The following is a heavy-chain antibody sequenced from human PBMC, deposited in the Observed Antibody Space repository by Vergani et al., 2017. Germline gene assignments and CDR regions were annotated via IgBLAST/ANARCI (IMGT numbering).Heavy chain of an antibody. J-gene: IGHJ5*02. CDR3: TRHWAVVAANNWLDP. Sequence: QVQLVESGGGVVQPGGSLRLSCAASGFTFSSYGMHWVRQAPGKGLEWVAFIRYDGSNKYYADSVKGRFTISRDNSKNTLYLQMNSLRAEDTAVYYCTRHWAVVAANNWLDPWGQGTLVTVSS. CDR1: GFTFSSYG. V-gene: IGHV3-30*02. D-gene: IGHD2-15*01. CDR2: IRYDGSNK.